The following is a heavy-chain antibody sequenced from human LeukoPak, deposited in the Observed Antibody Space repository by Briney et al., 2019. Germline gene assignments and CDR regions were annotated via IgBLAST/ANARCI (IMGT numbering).Heavy chain of an antibody. Sequence: SETLSLTCAVYGGSFSGYYWSWIRQPPGKGLEWIGEINHSGSTNYNPSLKSRVTISVDTSKNQFSLKLSSVTAADTAVYYCARDRDEGFDYWGQGTLVTVSS. CDR2: INHSGST. CDR1: GGSFSGYY. CDR3: ARDRDEGFDY. J-gene: IGHJ4*02. V-gene: IGHV4-34*01.